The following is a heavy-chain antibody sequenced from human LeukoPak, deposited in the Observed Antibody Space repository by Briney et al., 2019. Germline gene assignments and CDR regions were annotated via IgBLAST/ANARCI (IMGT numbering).Heavy chain of an antibody. D-gene: IGHD3-22*01. CDR3: AKASYYYDSSGAEYYYHGMDV. V-gene: IGHV3-30*18. Sequence: GGSLRLSCAASGFIFSSYGMHWVRQAPGKGLEWVAVISYDGSNKYYADSVKGRFTISRDNSKNTLYLQMNSLRAEDTAVYYCAKASYYYDSSGAEYYYHGMDVWGQGTTVTVSS. CDR2: ISYDGSNK. CDR1: GFIFSSYG. J-gene: IGHJ6*02.